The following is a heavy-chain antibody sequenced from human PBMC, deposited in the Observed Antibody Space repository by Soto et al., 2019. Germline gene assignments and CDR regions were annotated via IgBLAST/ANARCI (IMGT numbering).Heavy chain of an antibody. V-gene: IGHV1-18*01. CDR3: ARVVRGAHGDYYLLAV. CDR1: GGTFTSYG. J-gene: IGHJ6*03. CDR2: ISAYNGNT. D-gene: IGHD3-10*02. Sequence: ASVKVSCKASGGTFTSYGISWVRQAPGQGLEWMGWISAYNGNTNYAQKLQGRVTMTTDTSTSTAYMELRSLRSEDTAVYYCARVVRGAHGDYYLLAVCGQGTSVTGSS.